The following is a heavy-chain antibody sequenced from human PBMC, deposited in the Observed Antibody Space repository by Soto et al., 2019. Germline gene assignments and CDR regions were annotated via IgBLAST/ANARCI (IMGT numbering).Heavy chain of an antibody. Sequence: SSVRVSCNASESTFSAYALHFVRQSPGQGLEWMGVIKPTTTNTTDAQKFQGRVTMTRDTSTSTVFLELSSLRSGDTAVYFCARDLYSTSWYVRDFDMWGQGTMGTVSS. CDR1: ESTFSAYA. CDR2: IKPTTTNT. CDR3: ARDLYSTSWYVRDFDM. V-gene: IGHV1-46*03. D-gene: IGHD6-13*01. J-gene: IGHJ3*02.